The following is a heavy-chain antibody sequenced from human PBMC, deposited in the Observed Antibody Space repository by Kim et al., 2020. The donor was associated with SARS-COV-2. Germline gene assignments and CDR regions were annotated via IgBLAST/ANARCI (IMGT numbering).Heavy chain of an antibody. CDR2: IIPIFGTA. Sequence: SVKVSCKASGGTFSSYAISWVRQAPGQGLEWMGGIIPIFGTANYAQKFQGRVTITADESTSTAYMELSSLRSEDTAVYYCAKVGKNYYDSTPFDPWGQGTLVTVSS. J-gene: IGHJ5*02. V-gene: IGHV1-69*13. CDR1: GGTFSSYA. D-gene: IGHD3-22*01. CDR3: AKVGKNYYDSTPFDP.